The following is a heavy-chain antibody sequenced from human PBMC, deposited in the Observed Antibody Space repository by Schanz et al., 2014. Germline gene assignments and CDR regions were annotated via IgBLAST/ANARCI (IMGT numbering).Heavy chain of an antibody. CDR2: ISSSSGTI. Sequence: EVQLLESGGALVQPGRSLRLSCTGSRFTISRNPIHWVRQAPEKGLEWVSYISSSSGTIYYADSVKGRFTISRDNAKNSLFLQMNSLSAEDTAVYYCAKVAPAATYLDSWGLGTLVTVSS. D-gene: IGHD2-2*01. CDR3: AKVAPAATYLDS. J-gene: IGHJ4*02. V-gene: IGHV3-48*04. CDR1: RFTISRNP.